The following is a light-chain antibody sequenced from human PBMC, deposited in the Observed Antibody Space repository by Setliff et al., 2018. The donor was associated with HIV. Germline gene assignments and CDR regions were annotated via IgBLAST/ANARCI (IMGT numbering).Light chain of an antibody. Sequence: QSVLTQPASVSGSPGQSITISCTGTSSDIGGYNYVSWYQQHPGKAPKLMIYDVSNRPSGVSNRFSGSKSGNTASLTISGLKAEDEADYYCSSYTSSSTLPFVFGSGTTVTVL. CDR2: DVS. J-gene: IGLJ1*01. V-gene: IGLV2-14*03. CDR1: SSDIGGYNY. CDR3: SSYTSSSTLPFV.